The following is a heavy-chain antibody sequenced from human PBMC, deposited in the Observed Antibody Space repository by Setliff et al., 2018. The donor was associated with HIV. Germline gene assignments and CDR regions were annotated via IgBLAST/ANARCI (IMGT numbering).Heavy chain of an antibody. CDR2: IYYRGTT. D-gene: IGHD7-27*01. CDR1: GGLISSHIYQ. J-gene: IGHJ5*02. V-gene: IGHV4-39*01. CDR3: ARLGGNWGYWFDP. Sequence: SETLSLTCTVSGGLISSHIYQWGWIRQPPGKGLEWIGSIYYRGTTYYNPSLKSRLTISLDTSMNQFSLRLNALTAADTAVYYCARLGGNWGYWFDPWGQGILVTVSS.